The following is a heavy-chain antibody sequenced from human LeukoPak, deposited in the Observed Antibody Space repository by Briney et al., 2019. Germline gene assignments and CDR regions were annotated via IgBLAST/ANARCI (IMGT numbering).Heavy chain of an antibody. Sequence: SETLSLTCTVSGGSISSYYWSWIRQPPGKGLEWIGYIYYSGSTNYNPSLKSRVTISVDTSKNQFSLKLSSVTAADTAVYYCARGSYAYYYDSRTFFDYWGQGTLVTVSS. D-gene: IGHD3-22*01. V-gene: IGHV4-59*08. CDR3: ARGSYAYYYDSRTFFDY. J-gene: IGHJ4*02. CDR2: IYYSGST. CDR1: GGSISSYY.